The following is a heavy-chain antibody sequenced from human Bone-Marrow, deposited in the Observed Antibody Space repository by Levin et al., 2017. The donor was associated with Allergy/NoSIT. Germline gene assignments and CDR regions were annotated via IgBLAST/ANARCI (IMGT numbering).Heavy chain of an antibody. Sequence: GGSLRLSCAASGFTFSSYWMSWVRQAPGKGLEWVANIKQDGSEKYYVDSVKGRFTISRDNAKNSLYLQMNSLRAEDTAVYYCARGPGGYFALYWYFDLWGRGTLVTVSS. V-gene: IGHV3-7*01. J-gene: IGHJ2*01. CDR3: ARGPGGYFALYWYFDL. CDR1: GFTFSSYW. D-gene: IGHD3-9*01. CDR2: IKQDGSEK.